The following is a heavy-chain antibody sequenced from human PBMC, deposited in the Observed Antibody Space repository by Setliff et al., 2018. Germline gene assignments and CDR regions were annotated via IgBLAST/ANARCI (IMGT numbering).Heavy chain of an antibody. CDR2: INPNSGGT. V-gene: IGHV1-2*04. D-gene: IGHD6-13*01. J-gene: IGHJ3*02. CDR1: GYTFTGYY. Sequence: AASVKVSCKASGYTFTGYYMHWVRQAPGQGLEWMGWINPNSGGTNYAQKFQGWVTMTRDTSISTAYMELSRLRYDDTAVYYCAREVTGSSSWFEGAFDIWGQGTMVTVSS. CDR3: AREVTGSSSWFEGAFDI.